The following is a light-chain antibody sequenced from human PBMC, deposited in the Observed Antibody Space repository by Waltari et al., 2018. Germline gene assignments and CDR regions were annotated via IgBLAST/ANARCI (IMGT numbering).Light chain of an antibody. J-gene: IGLJ1*01. V-gene: IGLV2-11*01. CDR2: NVN. CDR3: CSYAGGNTYV. Sequence: QSALTQPRSVSGSPGQSVTISCTGTSSNVGGYNYVFWYQHRPGKAPKLMIYNVNNRPSGVPDRFSGSKSANTASLTISGLQAEDEDDYYCCSYAGGNTYVFGTGTKVTVL. CDR1: SSNVGGYNY.